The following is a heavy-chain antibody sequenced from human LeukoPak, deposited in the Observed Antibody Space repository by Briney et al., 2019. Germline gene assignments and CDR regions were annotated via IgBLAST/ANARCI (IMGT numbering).Heavy chain of an antibody. CDR2: IYYSGST. CDR3: ARSGVYCSGGSCYRLDAFDI. D-gene: IGHD2-15*01. CDR1: GGSISSSSYY. J-gene: IGHJ3*02. Sequence: PSETLSLTCTVSGGSISSSSYYWGWIRQPPGKGLEWIGSIYYSGSTYYNPSLKSRVTISVDTSKNQFSLKLSSVTAADTAVYYCARSGVYCSGGSCYRLDAFDIWGQGTMVTVSS. V-gene: IGHV4-39*01.